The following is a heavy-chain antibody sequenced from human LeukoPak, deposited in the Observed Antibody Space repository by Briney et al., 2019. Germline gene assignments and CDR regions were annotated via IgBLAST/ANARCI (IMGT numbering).Heavy chain of an antibody. CDR3: AREPIDIVVVPAAIPNYYYYGMDV. D-gene: IGHD2-2*02. Sequence: EASVKVSCKASGYTFTSYYMHWVRQAPGQGLEWMGGIIPIFGTANYAQKLQGRVTITADESTSTAYMELSSLRSEDTAVYYCAREPIDIVVVPAAIPNYYYYGMDVWGKGTTVTVSS. J-gene: IGHJ6*04. CDR2: IIPIFGTA. CDR1: GYTFTSYY. V-gene: IGHV1-69*13.